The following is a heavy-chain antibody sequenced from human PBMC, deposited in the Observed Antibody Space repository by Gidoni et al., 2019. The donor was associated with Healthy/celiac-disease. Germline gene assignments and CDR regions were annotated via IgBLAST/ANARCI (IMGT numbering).Heavy chain of an antibody. Sequence: QVQLQESGPGLVKPSETLSLTCTVSGGSISSYYWSWIRQPPGKGLEWIGYIYYSGSTNYNPSLKSRVTISVDTSKNQFSLKLSSVTVADTAVYYCARDYDYGGKRHYGMDVWGQGTTVTVSS. CDR3: ARDYDYGGKRHYGMDV. V-gene: IGHV4-59*01. CDR2: IYYSGST. D-gene: IGHD4-17*01. CDR1: GGSISSYY. J-gene: IGHJ6*02.